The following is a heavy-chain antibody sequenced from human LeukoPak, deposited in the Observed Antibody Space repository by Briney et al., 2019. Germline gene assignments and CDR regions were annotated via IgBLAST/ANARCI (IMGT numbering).Heavy chain of an antibody. V-gene: IGHV3-30-3*01. Sequence: PGGSLRLSCAASGFTFSNYAMHWVRQAPGKGLEWVAVISYDGSSESYPDSVKGRFTISRDNSKNMLYQQMNSLRGEDTGVYYCASTNYRGGSTGYNWFDPWGQGTLVTVSS. CDR3: ASTNYRGGSTGYNWFDP. D-gene: IGHD1-26*01. J-gene: IGHJ5*02. CDR1: GFTFSNYA. CDR2: ISYDGSSE.